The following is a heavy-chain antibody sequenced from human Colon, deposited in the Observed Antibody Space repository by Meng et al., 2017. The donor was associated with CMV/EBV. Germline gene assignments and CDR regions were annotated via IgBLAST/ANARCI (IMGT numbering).Heavy chain of an antibody. CDR3: AKGSLEWLYYGMDV. V-gene: IGHV3-23*03. CDR2: IYAGGRST. CDR1: GFTFSNYS. D-gene: IGHD3-3*01. Sequence: GGSLRLSCAASGFTFSNYSMSWVRQAPGKGLEWVSVIYAGGRSTYFADSVKGRFTISRDDSKNTLYLEMNSLRAEDTAVYYCAKGSLEWLYYGMDVWGQGTTVTVSS. J-gene: IGHJ6*02.